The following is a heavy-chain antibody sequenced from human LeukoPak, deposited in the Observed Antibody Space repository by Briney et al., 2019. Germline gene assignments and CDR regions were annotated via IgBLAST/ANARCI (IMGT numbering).Heavy chain of an antibody. J-gene: IGHJ4*02. CDR1: GFTFSSYW. D-gene: IGHD3-22*01. V-gene: IGHV3-7*01. CDR2: IKQDGSEK. CDR3: ARVWYYYDSSGYYLDY. Sequence: PGGSLRLSCAASGFTFSSYWMSWVRQAPGKGLEWVANIKQDGSEKYYVDSVKGRFTISRDNAKNSLYLQMNSLRAEDTAVYYCARVWYYYDSSGYYLDYWGQGTLVTVSS.